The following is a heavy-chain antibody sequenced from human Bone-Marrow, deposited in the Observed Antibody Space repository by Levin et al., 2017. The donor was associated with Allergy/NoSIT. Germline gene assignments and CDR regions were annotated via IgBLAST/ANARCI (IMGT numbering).Heavy chain of an antibody. D-gene: IGHD3-3*01. CDR1: GGSFNIYY. CDR2: INHSGGT. Sequence: SETLSLTCAVYGGSFNIYYWSWIRQPPGKGLEWIGEINHSGGTNYNPSLKSRVTIRVDMSKNQFSLKLSSVTAADTAVYYCARGALSGYYSAGTFDYWGQGALVTVSS. J-gene: IGHJ4*02. CDR3: ARGALSGYYSAGTFDY. V-gene: IGHV4-34*01.